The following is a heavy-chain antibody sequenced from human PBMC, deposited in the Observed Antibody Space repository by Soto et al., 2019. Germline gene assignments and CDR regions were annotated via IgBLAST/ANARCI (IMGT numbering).Heavy chain of an antibody. D-gene: IGHD1-26*01. CDR1: GFTFSSYS. Sequence: GGSLRLSCAASGFTFSSYSMNWVRQAPGKGLEWISYIFTSSSAIYYAESVRGRFTISRDNAKNSLYLQMNSLRDEDTAVYYCAREGGSGSYHDYWGQGTQVTVSS. CDR2: IFTSSSAI. V-gene: IGHV3-48*02. J-gene: IGHJ4*02. CDR3: AREGGSGSYHDY.